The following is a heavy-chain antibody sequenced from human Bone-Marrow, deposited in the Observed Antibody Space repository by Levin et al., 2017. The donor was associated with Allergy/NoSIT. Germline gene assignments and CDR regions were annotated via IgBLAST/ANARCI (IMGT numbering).Heavy chain of an antibody. J-gene: IGHJ4*02. V-gene: IGHV3-33*01. CDR1: GFLLSNFG. CDR2: IWHDGSEK. D-gene: IGHD3-22*01. CDR3: TRGLTLEGSRGYYPFDF. Sequence: PGGSLRLSCAASGFLLSNFGMHWVRQAPGKGLEWVAGIWHDGSEKYYADSVKGRFTISRDNSKNTLELQMNSLRAEDTALYFCTRGLTLEGSRGYYPFDFWGQGSLVTVSS.